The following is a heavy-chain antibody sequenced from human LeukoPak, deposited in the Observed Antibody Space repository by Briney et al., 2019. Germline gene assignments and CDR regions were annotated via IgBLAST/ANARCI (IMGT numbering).Heavy chain of an antibody. V-gene: IGHV3-30*18. Sequence: PGGSLRLSCAASGFTFSSYGMHWVRQAPGKGLEWVAVISSDGGNKYYADSVKGRFTISRDNSKNTLYLQMNSLRAEDTAVYYCAKDPSYGSGSYYTSSDYWGQGTLVTVSS. J-gene: IGHJ4*02. CDR1: GFTFSSYG. CDR2: ISSDGGNK. D-gene: IGHD3-10*01. CDR3: AKDPSYGSGSYYTSSDY.